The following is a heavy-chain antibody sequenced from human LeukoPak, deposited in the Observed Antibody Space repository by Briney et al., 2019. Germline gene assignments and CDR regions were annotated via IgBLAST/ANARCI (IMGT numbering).Heavy chain of an antibody. Sequence: KPSETLSLTCTVSGGSISSSSYYWGWIRQPPGKGLEWIGSIYYSGSTYYNPSLKSRVTISVDTSKNQFSLKLNSVTAADTAVYYCARSSEGRYYYDSSGYSYYYYYMDVWGKGTTVTISS. J-gene: IGHJ6*03. CDR2: IYYSGST. CDR3: ARSSEGRYYYDSSGYSYYYYYMDV. CDR1: GGSISSSSYY. V-gene: IGHV4-39*07. D-gene: IGHD3-22*01.